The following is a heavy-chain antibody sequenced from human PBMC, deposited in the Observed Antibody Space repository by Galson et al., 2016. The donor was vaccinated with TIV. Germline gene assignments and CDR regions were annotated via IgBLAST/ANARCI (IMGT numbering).Heavy chain of an antibody. J-gene: IGHJ4*02. CDR3: ARVGSTGWAHYFDY. Sequence: SLRLSCAASGFSFDNYAMHWVRQAPGKGLEWVAVTTYDDSQKYYADSVKGRFTISRDNSKNTLYLQMNSLAAEDTAVYYCARVGSTGWAHYFDYWGQGTLVTVSS. CDR2: TTYDDSQK. D-gene: IGHD6-19*01. V-gene: IGHV3-30*04. CDR1: GFSFDNYA.